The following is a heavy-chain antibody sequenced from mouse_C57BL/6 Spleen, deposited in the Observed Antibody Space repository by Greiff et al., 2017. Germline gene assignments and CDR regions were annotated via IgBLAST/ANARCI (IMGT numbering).Heavy chain of an antibody. Sequence: EVMLVESGGGLVKPGGSLKLSCAASGFTFSDYGMHWVRQAPEKGLEWVAYISSGSSTIYYADTVKGRFTISRDNAKNTLFLQMTILRSEDTAMYYCARATTVVPDYWGQGTTLTVSS. CDR3: ARATTVVPDY. V-gene: IGHV5-17*01. CDR2: ISSGSSTI. J-gene: IGHJ2*01. D-gene: IGHD1-1*01. CDR1: GFTFSDYG.